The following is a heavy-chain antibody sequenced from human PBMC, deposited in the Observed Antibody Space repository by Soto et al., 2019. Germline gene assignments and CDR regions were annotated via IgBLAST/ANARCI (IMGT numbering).Heavy chain of an antibody. V-gene: IGHV1-69*13. CDR3: ARDRGPGPGSYPDAFDI. CDR2: IIPIFGTA. D-gene: IGHD1-26*01. CDR1: GGTFSSYA. J-gene: IGHJ3*02. Sequence: SVKVSCKASGGTFSSYAISWVRQAPGQGLEWMGGIIPIFGTANYAQKFQGRVTITADESTSTAYMELSSLRSEDTAVYYCARDRGPGPGSYPDAFDIWGQGTMVTVSS.